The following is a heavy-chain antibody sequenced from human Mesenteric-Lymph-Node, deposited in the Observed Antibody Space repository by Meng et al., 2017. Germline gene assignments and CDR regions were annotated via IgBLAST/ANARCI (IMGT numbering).Heavy chain of an antibody. V-gene: IGHV5-51*01. Sequence: GESLKISCKGSGYNFATYWIGWVRQMPGKGLEWMGIIYPGDFDTRYSPSFQGQVTMSVDKSIGTAYLQWSSLKASDTAMYYCARQTSGLDYWGQGTLVTAPQ. D-gene: IGHD3-10*01. CDR2: IYPGDFDT. CDR1: GYNFATYW. CDR3: ARQTSGLDY. J-gene: IGHJ4*02.